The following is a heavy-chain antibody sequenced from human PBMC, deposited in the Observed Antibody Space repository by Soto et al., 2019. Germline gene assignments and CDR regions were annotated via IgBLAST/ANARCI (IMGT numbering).Heavy chain of an antibody. J-gene: IGHJ3*02. Sequence: QMQLVESGGGVVQPGRSLRLSCAASGFTFRNYGMHWVRQAPGKGLEWVSLVLSDGSRDYYRDSVKGRFTISRDNSRNSLYLQMNSPRDDDTALYYWVRDDDGGPNALDIWCQGKRVSVSS. CDR2: VLSDGSRD. D-gene: IGHD4-17*01. V-gene: IGHV3-33*01. CDR3: VRDDDGGPNALDI. CDR1: GFTFRNYG.